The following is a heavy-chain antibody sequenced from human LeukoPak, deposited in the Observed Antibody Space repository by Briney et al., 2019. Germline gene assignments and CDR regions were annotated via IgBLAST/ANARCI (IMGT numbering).Heavy chain of an antibody. CDR3: AKVGYGDYYFDY. Sequence: TGGSLRLSCAASRFTLSSYGMHWVRQAPGKGLEWVAVIWYDGSNKYYADSVKGRFTISRDNSKNTLYLQMSSLRAEDTAVYYCAKVGYGDYYFDYWGQGTLVTVSS. D-gene: IGHD4-17*01. J-gene: IGHJ4*02. CDR1: RFTLSSYG. CDR2: IWYDGSNK. V-gene: IGHV3-33*06.